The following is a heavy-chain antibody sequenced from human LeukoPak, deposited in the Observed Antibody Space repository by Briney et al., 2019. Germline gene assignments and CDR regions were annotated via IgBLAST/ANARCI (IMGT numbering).Heavy chain of an antibody. CDR3: ARSTMGARRKYDY. V-gene: IGHV1-8*01. D-gene: IGHD1-26*01. Sequence: GASVKVSCKASRDTFTIYDVNWVRQATGQGLEWMGWLNPNSGNTGYVQKFQGRVTMTMNTSISTAYMELTSLTSGDTAVYYCARSTMGARRKYDYWGQGTLVTVSS. CDR2: LNPNSGNT. CDR1: RDTFTIYD. J-gene: IGHJ4*02.